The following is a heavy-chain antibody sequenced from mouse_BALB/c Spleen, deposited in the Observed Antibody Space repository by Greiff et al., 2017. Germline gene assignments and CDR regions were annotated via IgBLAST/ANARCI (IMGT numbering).Heavy chain of an antibody. CDR2: INPSTGYT. CDR1: GYTFTSYW. J-gene: IGHJ2*01. V-gene: IGHV1-7*01. D-gene: IGHD1-1*01. Sequence: QVQLQQSGAELAKPGASVKLSCTASGYTFTSYWMHWVKQRPGQGLEWIGYINPSTGYTEYNQKFKDKATLTADKSSSTAYMQLSSLTSEDTAVYYCARYYYDFDYWGQGTTLTVSS. CDR3: ARYYYDFDY.